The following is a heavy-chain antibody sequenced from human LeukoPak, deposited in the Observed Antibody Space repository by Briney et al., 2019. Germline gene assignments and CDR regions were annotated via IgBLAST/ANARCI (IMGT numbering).Heavy chain of an antibody. CDR3: AREGVGAAGLDY. V-gene: IGHV3-7*04. J-gene: IGHJ4*02. CDR1: GFTFSSFW. CDR2: IKPDGTDK. Sequence: PGGSLRLSCAASGFTFSSFWMTWVRQAPGKGLEWVANIKPDGTDKYYVGSLKGRFTVSRDNAKNSLYLQMSSLKAEDTAIYYCAREGVGAAGLDYWGQGALVSVSS. D-gene: IGHD6-13*01.